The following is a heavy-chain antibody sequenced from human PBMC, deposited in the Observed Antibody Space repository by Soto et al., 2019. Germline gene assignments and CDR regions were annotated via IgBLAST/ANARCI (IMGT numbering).Heavy chain of an antibody. CDR3: ARGGQHELFDY. CDR2: IYYSGST. D-gene: IGHD6-13*01. Sequence: QVQLQESGPGLVKPSETLSLTCTVSGGSISSYYWSWIRQPPGKGLEWIGYIYYSGSTNYNPSLKSRVTISVDTSKNQFSLKLSSVTAADTAVYYCARGGQHELFDYWGQGTLVTVSS. V-gene: IGHV4-59*01. J-gene: IGHJ4*02. CDR1: GGSISSYY.